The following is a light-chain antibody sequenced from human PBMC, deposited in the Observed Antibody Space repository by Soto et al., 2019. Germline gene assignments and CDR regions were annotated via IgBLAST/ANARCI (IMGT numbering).Light chain of an antibody. CDR2: STN. J-gene: IGLJ3*02. V-gene: IGLV8-61*01. Sequence: QTVVTQEPSFSVSPGRTVTLTCGLSSGSVSTSYYPSWYQQTPGQAPRTLIYSTNTRSSGVPDRFSVSILGNKAALTITGAQADDESDYYCVLYIGSGIWVFGGGTKLTVL. CDR3: VLYIGSGIWV. CDR1: SGSVSTSYY.